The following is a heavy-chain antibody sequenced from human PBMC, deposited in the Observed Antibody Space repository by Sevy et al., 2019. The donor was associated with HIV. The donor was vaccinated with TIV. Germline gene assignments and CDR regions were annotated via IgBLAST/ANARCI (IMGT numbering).Heavy chain of an antibody. CDR3: ARAGLRFLEWLPPYYYYYGMDV. V-gene: IGHV1-8*01. Sequence: ASVKVSCKASGYTFTSYDINWVRQATGQGLEWIGWMNPNSGNTGYAQKFQGRVTMTRNTSISTAYMELSSLRSEDTAVYYCARAGLRFLEWLPPYYYYYGMDVWGQGTTVTVSS. D-gene: IGHD3-3*01. CDR2: MNPNSGNT. CDR1: GYTFTSYD. J-gene: IGHJ6*02.